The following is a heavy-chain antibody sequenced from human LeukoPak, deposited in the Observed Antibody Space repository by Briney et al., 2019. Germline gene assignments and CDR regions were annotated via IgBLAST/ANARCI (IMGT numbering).Heavy chain of an antibody. CDR2: TSSGGDYT. CDR1: GFTVSSNY. V-gene: IGHV3-53*01. J-gene: IGHJ5*01. CDR3: AKDRPNYYESNGHYYRRDGDS. Sequence: GGSLRLSCAASGFTVSSNYMSWVRQAPGKGLEWVSSTSSGGDYTYYAGSVKGRFTISRDNPKNTLYLQMNSLRAEDTATYYCAKDRPNYYESNGHYYRRDGDSWGQGTLVTVSS. D-gene: IGHD3-22*01.